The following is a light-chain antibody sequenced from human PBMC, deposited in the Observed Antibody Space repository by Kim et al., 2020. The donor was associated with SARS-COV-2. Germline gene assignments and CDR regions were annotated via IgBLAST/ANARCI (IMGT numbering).Light chain of an antibody. Sequence: YPGERATLSCRASQSVSSYLAWYQQKPGQAPRLLIYDASNRATGIPARFSGSGSGTDFTLTISSLEPEDFAVYYCQQRSNWPPSTFGGGTKVDIK. CDR2: DAS. CDR3: QQRSNWPPST. V-gene: IGKV3-11*01. CDR1: QSVSSY. J-gene: IGKJ4*01.